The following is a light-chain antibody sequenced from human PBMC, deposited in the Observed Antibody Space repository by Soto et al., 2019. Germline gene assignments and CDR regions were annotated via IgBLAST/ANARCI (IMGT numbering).Light chain of an antibody. V-gene: IGKV1D-8*01. CDR3: QQYHDFPST. Sequence: VIWMTQSPSLFSASTGDRVTISCRMSQGISNYLAWYQQKPGKAPELLIYAASTLQTGVPSRFSGSGFGTDFTLTISGLQSEDFATYYCQQYHDFPSTFGHGTKVEIK. CDR1: QGISNY. J-gene: IGKJ1*01. CDR2: AAS.